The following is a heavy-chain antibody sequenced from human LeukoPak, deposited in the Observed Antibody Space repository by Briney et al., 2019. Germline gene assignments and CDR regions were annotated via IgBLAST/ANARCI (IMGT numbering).Heavy chain of an antibody. Sequence: PGESLRLSCAASGFTFSNYAMIWVRQAPGKGLEWVSVIGDNNIFTGRFTYYADSVKGRFTISRGNAKNSLYLQMNSLRAEDTAVYYCARGSSTHGEYYFDYWGQGTLVTVSS. J-gene: IGHJ4*02. CDR1: GFTFSNYA. CDR2: IGDNNIFTGRFT. D-gene: IGHD2-2*01. CDR3: ARGSSTHGEYYFDY. V-gene: IGHV3-21*01.